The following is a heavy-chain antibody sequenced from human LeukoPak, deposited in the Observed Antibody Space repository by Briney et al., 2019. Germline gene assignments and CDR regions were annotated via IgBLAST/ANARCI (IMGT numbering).Heavy chain of an antibody. CDR3: ARDHGYSGYDSTGAFDI. D-gene: IGHD5-12*01. CDR1: GYTFTGYY. Sequence: ASAKVSCKASGYTFTGYYMHWVRQAPGQGLEWMGWINPNSGGTNYAQKFQGRVTMTRDTSISTAYMELSRLRSDDTAVYYCARDHGYSGYDSTGAFDIWGQGTMVTVSS. CDR2: INPNSGGT. J-gene: IGHJ3*02. V-gene: IGHV1-2*02.